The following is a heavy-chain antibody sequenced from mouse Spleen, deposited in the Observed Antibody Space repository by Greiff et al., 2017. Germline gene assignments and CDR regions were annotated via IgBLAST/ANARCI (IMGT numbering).Heavy chain of an antibody. V-gene: IGHV5-12*01. Sequence: DVMLVESGGGLVQPGGSLKLSCAASGFTFSDYYMYWVRQTPEKRLEWVAYISNGGGSTYYPDTVKGRFTISRDNAKNTLYLQMSRLKSEDTAMYYCARGTGFFAYWGQGTLVTVSA. CDR3: ARGTGFFAY. CDR1: GFTFSDYY. CDR2: ISNGGGST. D-gene: IGHD4-1*01. J-gene: IGHJ3*01.